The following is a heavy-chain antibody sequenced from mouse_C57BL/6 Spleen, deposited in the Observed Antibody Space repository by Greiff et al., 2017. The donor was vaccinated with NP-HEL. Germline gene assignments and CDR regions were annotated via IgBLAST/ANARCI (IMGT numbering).Heavy chain of an antibody. Sequence: QVQLKQSGPELVKPGASVKISCKASGYSFTSYYIHWVKQRPGQGLEWIGWIYPGSGNAKYNEKFKGKATLTADTSSSTAYMQLSSLTSEDSAVYYCTITGITTVVGYFDVWGTGTTVTVSS. V-gene: IGHV1-66*01. J-gene: IGHJ1*03. D-gene: IGHD1-1*01. CDR3: TITGITTVVGYFDV. CDR1: GYSFTSYY. CDR2: IYPGSGNA.